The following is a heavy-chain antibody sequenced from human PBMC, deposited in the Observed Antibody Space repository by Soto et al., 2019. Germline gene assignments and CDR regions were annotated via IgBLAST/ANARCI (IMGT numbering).Heavy chain of an antibody. J-gene: IGHJ6*02. CDR3: ARDSRAQLMDV. V-gene: IGHV3-33*01. CDR1: GFTFSSYG. CDR2: IWYDGSNK. D-gene: IGHD5-18*01. Sequence: GGSLRLSCAASGFTFSSYGMHWVRQAPGKGLEWVAVIWYDGSNKYYADSVKGRFTISRDNSKNTLYLQMNSLRAEDTAVYYCARDSRAQLMDVWGQGTTVTVSS.